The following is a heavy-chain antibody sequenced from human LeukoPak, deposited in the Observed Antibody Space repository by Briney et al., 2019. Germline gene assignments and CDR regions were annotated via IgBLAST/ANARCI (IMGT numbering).Heavy chain of an antibody. Sequence: ASVKVSCKASGGTFSSYAISRVRQAPGQGLEWMGRIIPILGIANYAQKFQGRVTITADKSTSTAYMELSSLRSEDTAVYYCARTRVVPAAMFTSGAFDIWGQGTMVTVSS. V-gene: IGHV1-69*04. CDR2: IIPILGIA. CDR3: ARTRVVPAAMFTSGAFDI. D-gene: IGHD2-2*01. CDR1: GGTFSSYA. J-gene: IGHJ3*02.